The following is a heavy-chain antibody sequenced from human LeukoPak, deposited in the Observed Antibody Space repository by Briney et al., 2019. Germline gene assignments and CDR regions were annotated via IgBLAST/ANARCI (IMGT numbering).Heavy chain of an antibody. Sequence: SVKVSCKASGGTFSSYAISWVRQAPGQGLEWMGRIIPILGIANYAQKFQGRVTITADKSTSTAYMELSSLRSEDTAVYYCARDSVYAISRYWFNPWGQGTLVTVSS. D-gene: IGHD2-8*01. CDR3: ARDSVYAISRYWFNP. CDR2: IIPILGIA. CDR1: GGTFSSYA. J-gene: IGHJ5*02. V-gene: IGHV1-69*04.